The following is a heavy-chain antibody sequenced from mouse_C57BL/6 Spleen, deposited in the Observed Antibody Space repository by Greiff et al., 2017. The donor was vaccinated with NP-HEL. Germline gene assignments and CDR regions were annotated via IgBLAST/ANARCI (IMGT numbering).Heavy chain of an antibody. CDR1: GYAFSSSW. V-gene: IGHV1-82*01. CDR2: IYPGDGDT. J-gene: IGHJ2*01. CDR3: ARSKGDY. Sequence: QVQLKESGPELVKPGASVKISCKASGYAFSSSWMNWVKQRPGKGLEWIGRIYPGDGDTNYNGKFKGKATLTADKSSSTAYMQLSSLTSEDSAVYFCARSKGDYWGQGTTLTVSS.